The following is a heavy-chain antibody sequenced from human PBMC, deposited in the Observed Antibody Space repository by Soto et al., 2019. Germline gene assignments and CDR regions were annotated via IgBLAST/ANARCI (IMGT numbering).Heavy chain of an antibody. V-gene: IGHV4-4*02. CDR3: ARYSGSYRGGVNWFDP. J-gene: IGHJ5*02. CDR2: IYHSGST. D-gene: IGHD1-26*01. CDR1: GGSISSSNW. Sequence: QVQLQESGPGLVKPSGTLSLTCAVSGGSISSSNWWSWVRQPPGKGLEWIGEIYHSGSTNYNPSLKSQVTISVVKSKNQFSLKLRSVTAADTAVYYCARYSGSYRGGVNWFDPWGQGTLVTVSS.